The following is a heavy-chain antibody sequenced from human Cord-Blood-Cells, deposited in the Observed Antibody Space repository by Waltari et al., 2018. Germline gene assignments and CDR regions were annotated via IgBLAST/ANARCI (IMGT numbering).Heavy chain of an antibody. V-gene: IGHV1-24*01. CDR3: ATDPAHDSSGYYYDY. CDR1: GYTLTELS. Sequence: QVQMGQSGAEVKKPGPSVKDSFKVSGYTLTELSMHLVRQAPGKGLEWMGGFDSEDAVTIYAQTFRGRVTMTEDTSTDTAYMELSSLRSEDTAVYDCATDPAHDSSGYYYDYWGQGTLVTVSS. D-gene: IGHD3-22*01. J-gene: IGHJ4*02. CDR2: FDSEDAVT.